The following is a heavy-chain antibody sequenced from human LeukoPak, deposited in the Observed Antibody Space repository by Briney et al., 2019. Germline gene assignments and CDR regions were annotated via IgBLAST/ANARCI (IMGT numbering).Heavy chain of an antibody. Sequence: PSETLSLTCAVYGGSFSGYYWSWIRQPPGKGLEWIGEINHSGGTNYNPSLKSRVTISVDTSKNQFSLKLSSVTAADTAVYYCAPRPYCSSTSCYEYYWGQGTLVTVSS. V-gene: IGHV4-34*01. CDR3: APRPYCSSTSCYEYY. CDR2: INHSGGT. D-gene: IGHD2-2*01. J-gene: IGHJ4*02. CDR1: GGSFSGYY.